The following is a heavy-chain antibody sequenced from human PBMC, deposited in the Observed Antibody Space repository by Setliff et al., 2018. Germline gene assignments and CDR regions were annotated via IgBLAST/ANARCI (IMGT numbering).Heavy chain of an antibody. D-gene: IGHD6-19*01. CDR3: ILIGSSADAFDI. CDR2: IRSKADNYAT. V-gene: IGHV3-73*01. Sequence: PGGSLRLSCAAPGFTFSGSAMHWVRQASGKGLEWVGRIRSKADNYATAYAASVRGRFTISRDDSKNTAYLQMNSLKTEDTAVYYCILIGSSADAFDIWGQGTMVTVSS. J-gene: IGHJ3*02. CDR1: GFTFSGSA.